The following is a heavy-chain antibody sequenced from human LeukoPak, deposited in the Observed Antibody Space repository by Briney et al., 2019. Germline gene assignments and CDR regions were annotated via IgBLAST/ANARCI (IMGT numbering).Heavy chain of an antibody. Sequence: SVKVSCKASGCTFSSYAISWVRQAPGQGLEWMGGIIPIFGTANYAQKFQGRVTITADESTSTAYMELSSLRSEDTAVYYCATDRSGYLSCDQWGQGTLVTVSS. CDR3: ATDRSGYLSCDQ. CDR1: GCTFSSYA. D-gene: IGHD3-22*01. V-gene: IGHV1-69*19. J-gene: IGHJ4*02. CDR2: IIPIFGTA.